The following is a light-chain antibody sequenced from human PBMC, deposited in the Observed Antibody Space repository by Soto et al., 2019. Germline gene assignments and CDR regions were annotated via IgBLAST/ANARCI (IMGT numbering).Light chain of an antibody. Sequence: ILMTQSPATLSVSPGERATLSCRASQSVDSNLAWYQQKPGQAPRLLIYGASTRATGISARFSGSGSGTEFTLTISSLQYEDLGVYYCQKYKDWGKFGKGTRLE. CDR3: QKYKDWGK. J-gene: IGKJ5*01. V-gene: IGKV3-15*01. CDR2: GAS. CDR1: QSVDSN.